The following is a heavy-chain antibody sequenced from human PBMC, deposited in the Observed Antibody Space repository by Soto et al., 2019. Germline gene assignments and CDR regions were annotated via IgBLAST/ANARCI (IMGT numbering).Heavy chain of an antibody. CDR3: ARAPLPDY. J-gene: IGHJ4*02. V-gene: IGHV4-30-4*01. CDR2: IYYSGST. CDR1: GGSISSYY. Sequence: SETLSLTCTVSGGSISSYYWSWIRQPPGKGLEWIGYIYYSGSTYYNPSLKSRVTMSVDTSKNQFSLKLSSVTAADTAVYYCARAPLPDYWGQGTLVTVSS.